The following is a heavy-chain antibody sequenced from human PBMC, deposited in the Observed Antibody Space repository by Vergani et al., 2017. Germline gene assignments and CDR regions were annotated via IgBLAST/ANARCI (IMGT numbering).Heavy chain of an antibody. CDR3: ARLVDAPDYDFWSGALLY. CDR1: GYTFTGYY. V-gene: IGHV1-2*02. D-gene: IGHD3-3*01. Sequence: QVQLVQSGAEVKKPGASVKVSCKASGYTFTGYYMHWVRQAPGQGLEWMGWINPNSGGTNYEQKFQGRVTMTRDTSISTAYMELSRLRSDDTAVYYCARLVDAPDYDFWSGALLYWGQGTLVTVSS. J-gene: IGHJ4*02. CDR2: INPNSGGT.